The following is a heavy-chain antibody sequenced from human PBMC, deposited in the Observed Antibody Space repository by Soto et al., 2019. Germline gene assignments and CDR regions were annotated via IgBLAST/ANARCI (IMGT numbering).Heavy chain of an antibody. J-gene: IGHJ5*02. D-gene: IGHD3-22*01. CDR3: ARESGFYYDSSGYYSWFDP. CDR1: GGSLSSYY. V-gene: IGHV4-59*01. Sequence: SETLSLSCTFSGGSLSSYYWSLIRPPPGKGLEWIGYTYYSGSTNYNPSLKSRVTISVDTSKNQFSLKLSSVTAADTAVYYCARESGFYYDSSGYYSWFDPWGQGTLVTVSS. CDR2: TYYSGST.